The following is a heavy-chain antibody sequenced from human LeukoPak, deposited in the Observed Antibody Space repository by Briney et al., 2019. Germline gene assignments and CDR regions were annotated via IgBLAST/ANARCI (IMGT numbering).Heavy chain of an antibody. V-gene: IGHV4-30-2*01. CDR2: IYHSGSS. Sequence: PSETLSLTCAVSGGSISSGGYSWSWIRQPPGKGLEWIGYIYHSGSSNYNPSLKSRVTISVDRSKNQFSLKLSSVTAADTAVYYCARGGYGSGSYYNPYFDYWGQGTLVTVSS. CDR3: ARGGYGSGSYYNPYFDY. J-gene: IGHJ4*02. CDR1: GGSISSGGYS. D-gene: IGHD3-10*01.